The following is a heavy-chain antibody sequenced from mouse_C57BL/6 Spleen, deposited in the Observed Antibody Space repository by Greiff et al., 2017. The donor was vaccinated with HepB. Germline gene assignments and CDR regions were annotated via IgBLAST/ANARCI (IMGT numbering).Heavy chain of an antibody. D-gene: IGHD2-4*01. J-gene: IGHJ2*01. V-gene: IGHV1-7*01. CDR3: ARNYYDYDVGGYYFDY. CDR1: GYTFTSYW. Sequence: VQLQQSGAELAKPGASVKLSCKASGYTFTSYWMHWVKQRPGQGLEWIGYINPSSGYTKYNQKFKDKATLTADKSSSTAYMQLSSLTYEDSAVYYCARNYYDYDVGGYYFDYWGQGTTLTVSS. CDR2: INPSSGYT.